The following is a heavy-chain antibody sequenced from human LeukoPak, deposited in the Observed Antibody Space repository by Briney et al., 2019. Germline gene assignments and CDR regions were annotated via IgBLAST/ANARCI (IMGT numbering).Heavy chain of an antibody. D-gene: IGHD3-22*01. Sequence: PSETLSLTCTVSGGSISSYYWSWIRQPPGKGLEWIGYIYYSGSTNYNPSLKSRVTISVDTSKNQFSLKLSSVTAADTAVYYCAREVVITPYFDYWGQGTLVTVSS. CDR2: IYYSGST. CDR3: AREVVITPYFDY. J-gene: IGHJ4*02. V-gene: IGHV4-59*01. CDR1: GGSISSYY.